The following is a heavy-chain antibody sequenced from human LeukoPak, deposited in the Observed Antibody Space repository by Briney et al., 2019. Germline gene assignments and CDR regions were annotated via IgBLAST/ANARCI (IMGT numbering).Heavy chain of an antibody. CDR1: GGSFSNYA. Sequence: ASVKVSCKASGGSFSNYAHSWVRQAPGQGLEWMGWISAYNGNTNYAQKLQGRVTMTTDTSTSTAYMELRSLRSDDTAVYYCARGALQNYYDSSGYSQPSYFDYWGQGTLVTVSS. CDR3: ARGALQNYYDSSGYSQPSYFDY. D-gene: IGHD3-22*01. CDR2: ISAYNGNT. V-gene: IGHV1-18*01. J-gene: IGHJ4*02.